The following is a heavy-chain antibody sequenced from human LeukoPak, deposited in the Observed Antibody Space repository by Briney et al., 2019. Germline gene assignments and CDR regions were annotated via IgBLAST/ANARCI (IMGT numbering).Heavy chain of an antibody. CDR3: ARTITIFGALGYFDY. Sequence: LRLSCAASGFTFSSFEMNWVRQHPGKGLEWIAYIYYSGNTYYNPSLKRRVTISVDTSKNQFSLKLSSVTAADTAVYYCARTITIFGALGYFDYWGQGTLVTVSS. J-gene: IGHJ4*02. D-gene: IGHD3-3*01. V-gene: IGHV4-31*02. CDR2: IYYSGNT. CDR1: GFTFSSFE.